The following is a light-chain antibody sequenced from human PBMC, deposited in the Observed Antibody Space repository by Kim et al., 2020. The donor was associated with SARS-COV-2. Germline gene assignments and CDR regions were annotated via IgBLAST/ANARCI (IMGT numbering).Light chain of an antibody. CDR2: YDS. V-gene: IGLV3-21*04. Sequence: PGKTARITCGGNNIGSKSVHLYQQKPGQAPVLVIYYDSDRPSGIPERFSGSNSGNTATLTISRVEAGDEADYYCQVWDSSSDHPVFGGGTQLTVL. J-gene: IGLJ2*01. CDR1: NIGSKS. CDR3: QVWDSSSDHPV.